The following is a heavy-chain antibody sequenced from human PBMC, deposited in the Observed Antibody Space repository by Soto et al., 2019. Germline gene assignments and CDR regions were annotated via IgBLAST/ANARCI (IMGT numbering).Heavy chain of an antibody. Sequence: PWCSMTLPCAASGFSLKNYGMHWVRPAPGKGLEWVAIIWYDGSNENYADSVKGRYTISRDNSKNTLYLQLNSLRAEDTAVYYCARDSRSNGYPFDTGGQGTMVTVTS. J-gene: IGHJ3*02. CDR1: GFSLKNYG. V-gene: IGHV3-33*01. D-gene: IGHD2-8*01. CDR3: ARDSRSNGYPFDT. CDR2: IWYDGSNE.